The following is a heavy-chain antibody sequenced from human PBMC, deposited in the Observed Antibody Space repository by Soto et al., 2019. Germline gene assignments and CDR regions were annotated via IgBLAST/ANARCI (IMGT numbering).Heavy chain of an antibody. CDR3: ARPYDYGGNSVAFDI. J-gene: IGHJ3*02. CDR2: IYYSGST. D-gene: IGHD4-17*01. V-gene: IGHV4-59*01. Sequence: PSETLSLTCTVSGGSISSYYWSWIRQPPGKGLEWIGYIYYSGSTNYNPSLKSRVTISVDTSKNQFSLKLSPVTAADTAVYYCARPYDYGGNSVAFDIWGQGTMVTVSS. CDR1: GGSISSYY.